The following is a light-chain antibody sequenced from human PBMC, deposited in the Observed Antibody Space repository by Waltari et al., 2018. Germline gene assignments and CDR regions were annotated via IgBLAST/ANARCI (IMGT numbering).Light chain of an antibody. CDR2: GAS. V-gene: IGKV3-20*01. Sequence: EIVLTQSPGTLSLSPGARATLSCRASQTVRTTYLAWYQQKPGQAPTLLIYGASSRATGIPDRFSGSGSGTDFSLTTSSLEPEDFAVYYCQQYDISPLTFGGGTRVEIK. CDR1: QTVRTTY. CDR3: QQYDISPLT. J-gene: IGKJ4*01.